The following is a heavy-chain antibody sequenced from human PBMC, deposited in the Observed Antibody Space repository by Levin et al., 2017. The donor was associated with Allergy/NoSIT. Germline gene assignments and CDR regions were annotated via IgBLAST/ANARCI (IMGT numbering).Heavy chain of an antibody. CDR3: AKKYGTTERAFDY. V-gene: IGHV3-23*01. D-gene: IGHD1-1*01. CDR2: ITGSGGGT. CDR1: GFTFDRYA. J-gene: IGHJ4*02. Sequence: LTGGSLRLSCAAAGFTFDRYAMSWVRQAPGKGLEWVSAITGSGGGTYYADSVKGRFTISRDNSKNTLFLEMNSLRVEDTAVYYCAKKYGTTERAFDYWGQGTLVTVSS.